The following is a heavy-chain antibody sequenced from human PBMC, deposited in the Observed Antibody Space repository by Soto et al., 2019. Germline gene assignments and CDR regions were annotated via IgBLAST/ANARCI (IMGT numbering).Heavy chain of an antibody. CDR1: GFTFSDYY. CDR2: ISSSGSTI. Sequence: QVQLVESGGGLVKPGGSLRLSCAASGFTFSDYYMSWIRQAPGKGLEWVSYISSSGSTIYYTDSVKGRFTISRDNAKNSLYLQMNSLRAEDTAVYYCARTMVRGVMTLQHYYYMDVWGKGTTVTVSS. D-gene: IGHD3-10*01. V-gene: IGHV3-11*01. CDR3: ARTMVRGVMTLQHYYYMDV. J-gene: IGHJ6*03.